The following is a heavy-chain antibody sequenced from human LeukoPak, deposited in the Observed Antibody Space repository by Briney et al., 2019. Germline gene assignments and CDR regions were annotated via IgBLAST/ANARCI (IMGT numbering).Heavy chain of an antibody. Sequence: ASVKVSCKASGYTFTSYGISWVRQAPGQGLEWMGRINPENGGTDYVKKFKGRVTMTRDTSISTAFMDLTRLRSDDSAVYYCARDRGWDAFDIWGQGTLVTVSS. J-gene: IGHJ3*02. D-gene: IGHD3-10*01. CDR1: GYTFTSYG. V-gene: IGHV1-2*06. CDR2: INPENGGT. CDR3: ARDRGWDAFDI.